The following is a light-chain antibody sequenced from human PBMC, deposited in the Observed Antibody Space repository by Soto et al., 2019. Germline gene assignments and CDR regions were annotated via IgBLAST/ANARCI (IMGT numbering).Light chain of an antibody. CDR1: SSDVGSYNY. V-gene: IGLV2-11*01. CDR2: DVR. J-gene: IGLJ3*02. Sequence: QSALTQPRSVSGSPGQSVTISCTGPSSDVGSYNYVSWYQHHPTKAPKLMIFDVRKRPSGVPDRFSGSKSGNTASLTISGLQAEDEADYYCCSYAATYTLVFGGGTKLTVL. CDR3: CSYAATYTLV.